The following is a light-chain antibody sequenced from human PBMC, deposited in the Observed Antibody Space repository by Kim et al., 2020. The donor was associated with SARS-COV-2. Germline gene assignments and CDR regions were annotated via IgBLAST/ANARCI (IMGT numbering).Light chain of an antibody. CDR3: QAWDSSTVV. CDR2: QDS. CDR1: KLGDKY. Sequence: MSQGQTASITCSGDKLGDKYACWYQQKPGQSPVLVIYQDSKRPSGIPERFSGSNSGNTATLTISGTQAMDEADYYCQAWDSSTVVFGGGTQLTVL. V-gene: IGLV3-1*01. J-gene: IGLJ2*01.